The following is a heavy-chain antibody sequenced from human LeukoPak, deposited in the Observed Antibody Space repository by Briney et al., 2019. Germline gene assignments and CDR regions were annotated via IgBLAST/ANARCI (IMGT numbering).Heavy chain of an antibody. Sequence: GASVKVSCKASGYTFTGYYMHWVRQAPGQGLEWMGIINPSGGSTSYAQKFQGRVTMTRDTSTSTVYMELSSLRSEDTAVYYCAREPPNPGYSSSWYLRIFDYWGQGTLVTVSS. CDR1: GYTFTGYY. CDR2: INPSGGST. V-gene: IGHV1-46*01. CDR3: AREPPNPGYSSSWYLRIFDY. D-gene: IGHD6-13*01. J-gene: IGHJ4*02.